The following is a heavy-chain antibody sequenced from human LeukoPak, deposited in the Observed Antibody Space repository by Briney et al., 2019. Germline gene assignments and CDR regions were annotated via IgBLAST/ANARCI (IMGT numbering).Heavy chain of an antibody. CDR3: ARRSSSWYGHFDY. V-gene: IGHV4-39*07. CDR1: GGSISSSSYY. D-gene: IGHD6-13*01. J-gene: IGHJ4*02. CDR2: INHSGST. Sequence: PSETLSLTCTVSGGSISSSSYYWSWIRQPPGKGLEWIGEINHSGSTNYNPSLKSRVTISVDTSKNQFSLKLSSVTAADTAVYYCARRSSSWYGHFDYWGQGTLVTVSS.